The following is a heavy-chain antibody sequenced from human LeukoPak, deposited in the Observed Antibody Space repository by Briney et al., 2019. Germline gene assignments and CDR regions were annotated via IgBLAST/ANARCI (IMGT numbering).Heavy chain of an antibody. CDR2: ISSSSSYI. CDR1: GFTFSSYS. J-gene: IGHJ4*02. CDR3: AKATTTVTTTGFDY. Sequence: GGSLRLSCAASGFTFSSYSMNWVRQAPGKGLEWVSSISSSSSYIYYADSVKGRFTISRDNAKNSLYLQMNSLRVEDTAVYYCAKATTTVTTTGFDYWGQGTLVTVSS. V-gene: IGHV3-21*01. D-gene: IGHD4-17*01.